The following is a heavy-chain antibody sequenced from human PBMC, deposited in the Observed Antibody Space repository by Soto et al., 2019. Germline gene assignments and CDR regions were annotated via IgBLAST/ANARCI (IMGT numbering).Heavy chain of an antibody. D-gene: IGHD6-19*01. CDR1: GFTFSSHA. CDR3: VKVIYDSGWYGFYFDY. Sequence: SLRLSCSASGFTFSSHAMHWVRQAPGQGLEYLSAISRKGDNTYYADSVKGRFTFSRDNSKNTLYLQMTSLRTEDTGIYYCVKVIYDSGWYGFYFDYWGQGTLVTVSS. V-gene: IGHV3-64D*06. CDR2: ISRKGDNT. J-gene: IGHJ4*02.